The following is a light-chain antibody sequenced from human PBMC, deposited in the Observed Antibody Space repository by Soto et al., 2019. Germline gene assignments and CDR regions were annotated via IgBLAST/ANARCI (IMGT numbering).Light chain of an antibody. CDR2: EVS. V-gene: IGLV2-18*02. J-gene: IGLJ1*01. CDR1: SSDFNNYNR. Sequence: QSVLTQPPSVSGSPGQSVTISCTGISSDFNNYNRVSWYQRPPGTGPKVIIYEVSNRPSGVSDRFSGSKSGNMASLTISGLQAADEADYYCSSYTSTSTIFGTATKATV. CDR3: SSYTSTSTI.